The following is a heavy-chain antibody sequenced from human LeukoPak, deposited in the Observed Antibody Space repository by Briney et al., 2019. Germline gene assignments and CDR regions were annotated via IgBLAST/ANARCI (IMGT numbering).Heavy chain of an antibody. D-gene: IGHD3-3*01. CDR1: GGSISSSSYY. V-gene: IGHV4-39*07. CDR3: ARGVTIFGPFDY. J-gene: IGHJ4*02. CDR2: IYYSGST. Sequence: SETLSLTCTVSGGSISSSSYYWGWIRQPPGKGLEWIGSIYYSGSTYYNPSLKSRVTISVDRSKNQFSLKLSSVTAADTAVYYCARGVTIFGPFDYWGQGTLVTVSS.